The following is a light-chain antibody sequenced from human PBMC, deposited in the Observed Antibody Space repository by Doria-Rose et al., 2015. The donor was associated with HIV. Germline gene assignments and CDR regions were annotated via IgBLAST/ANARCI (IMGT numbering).Light chain of an antibody. V-gene: IGKV1-39*01. CDR3: QQSYSTPLT. Sequence: DIQMTQSPSSLSASVGDGVTITCQASQSTGSFLNWYQQKPGKAPKLLIYAASSSQNGVPSRFSGSGSGTDFTPTISSLQPEDFATYFCQQSYSTPLTFGGGTKVEIK. CDR1: QSTGSF. J-gene: IGKJ4*01. CDR2: AAS.